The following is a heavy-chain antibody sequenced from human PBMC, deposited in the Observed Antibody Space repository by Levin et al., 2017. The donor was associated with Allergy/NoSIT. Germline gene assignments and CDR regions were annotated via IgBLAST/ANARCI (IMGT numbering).Heavy chain of an antibody. CDR2: INHSGST. Sequence: SETLSLTCVVYGGAFSGYYWSWIRQSPGKGLEWIGQINHSGSTNYNPSLKSRVTISVDTSNNQISLKLTSVTAADTAVYFCARGGEFDCSTTACFTDSGYDFWGQGTLVAVSS. V-gene: IGHV4-34*01. D-gene: IGHD5-12*01. CDR3: ARGGEFDCSTTACFTDSGYDF. CDR1: GGAFSGYY. J-gene: IGHJ4*02.